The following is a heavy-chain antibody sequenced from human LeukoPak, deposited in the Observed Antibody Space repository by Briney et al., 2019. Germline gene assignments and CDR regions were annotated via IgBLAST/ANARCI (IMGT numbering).Heavy chain of an antibody. CDR3: ARYDSNYEAFDY. CDR1: GGSISSGGYY. J-gene: IGHJ4*02. Sequence: SQTLSLTCTVSGGSISSGGYYWGWIRQHPGKGLEWIGYIYYSGSTYYNPSLKSRVTISVDTSKNQFSLKLSSVTAADTAVYYCARYDSNYEAFDYWGQGTLVTVSS. V-gene: IGHV4-31*03. CDR2: IYYSGST. D-gene: IGHD4-11*01.